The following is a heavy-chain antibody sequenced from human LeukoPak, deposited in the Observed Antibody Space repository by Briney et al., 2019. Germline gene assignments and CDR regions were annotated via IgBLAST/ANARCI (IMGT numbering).Heavy chain of an antibody. V-gene: IGHV3-30*02. CDR2: IWYDGSNK. CDR3: AKDNQRVAVVTENWFDP. J-gene: IGHJ5*02. D-gene: IGHD2-21*02. Sequence: PGGSLRLSCAASGFTFSSYGMHWVRQAPGKGLEWVAVIWYDGSNKYYADSVKGRFTISRDNSKNTLYLQMNSLRAEDTAVYYCAKDNQRVAVVTENWFDPWGQGTLVTVSS. CDR1: GFTFSSYG.